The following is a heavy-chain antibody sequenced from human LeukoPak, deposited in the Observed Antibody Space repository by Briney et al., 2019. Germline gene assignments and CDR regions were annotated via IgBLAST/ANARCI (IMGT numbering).Heavy chain of an antibody. V-gene: IGHV3-23*01. CDR2: ISGSGANT. CDR1: GFTFSSYV. D-gene: IGHD4-23*01. J-gene: IGHJ4*02. Sequence: GGSLRLSCAASGFTFSSYVMSWVRQAPGKGLEWVSEISGSGANTYYADSAKGRFSISRDNSKNTLYLQMNSLRVEDTAVYYCARWYQGGYWGQGTLVTVSS. CDR3: ARWYQGGY.